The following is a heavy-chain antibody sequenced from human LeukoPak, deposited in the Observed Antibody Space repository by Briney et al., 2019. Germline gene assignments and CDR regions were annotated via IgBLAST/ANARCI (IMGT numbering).Heavy chain of an antibody. D-gene: IGHD6-19*01. CDR1: GFPFGSYA. J-gene: IGHJ4*02. Sequence: GGSLRLPCAASGFPFGSYAMYWVRQAPGKGLEWVSGISGSGGSTFYADSVKGRFTISRDNSENTVYLQMNSLRSDDTAVYYCAKTTAGYSSGRYPGWPVDYWGRGTLVTVSS. V-gene: IGHV3-23*01. CDR2: ISGSGGST. CDR3: AKTTAGYSSGRYPGWPVDY.